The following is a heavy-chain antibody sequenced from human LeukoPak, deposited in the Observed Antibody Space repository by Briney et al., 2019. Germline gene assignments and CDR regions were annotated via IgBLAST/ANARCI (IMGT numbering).Heavy chain of an antibody. J-gene: IGHJ4*02. CDR2: IFGSGGSA. Sequence: GGSLRLSCTASGFTFNNYAMYWVRQAPRKGLEWVAGIFGSGGSAHYADSVKGRSTISRDNSKNTVYLQMDSLRGEDTALYYCTKTTTGYSSGQYPGWPADHWGQGALVTVSS. V-gene: IGHV3-23*01. CDR3: TKTTTGYSSGQYPGWPADH. CDR1: GFTFNNYA. D-gene: IGHD3-22*01.